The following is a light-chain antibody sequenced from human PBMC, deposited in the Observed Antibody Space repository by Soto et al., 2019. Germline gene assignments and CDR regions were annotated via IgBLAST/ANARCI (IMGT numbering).Light chain of an antibody. CDR2: DVS. Sequence: QSVLTQPRSVSGSPGQAVTISCTGTSSDVGGYNYVSWYQQQPGKAPKLMIYDVSKRPSGVPDRFSGSKSGNTASLTISGLQAEDDSDYYCCSYAGTDVIFGGGTKLTVL. J-gene: IGLJ2*01. CDR1: SSDVGGYNY. CDR3: CSYAGTDVI. V-gene: IGLV2-11*01.